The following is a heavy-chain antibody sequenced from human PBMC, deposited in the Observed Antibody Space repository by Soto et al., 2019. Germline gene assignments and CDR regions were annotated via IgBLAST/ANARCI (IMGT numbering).Heavy chain of an antibody. J-gene: IGHJ4*02. CDR1: GGSISSYY. CDR3: ARGGDYVWGSYVYDY. D-gene: IGHD3-16*01. CDR2: IYTSGST. Sequence: QVQLQESGPGLVKPSETLSLTCTVSGGSISSYYWSWIRQPAGKGLEWIGRIYTSGSTNYNPSLKSRVTMSVDTSKTQFSLKLSSVTAADTAVYYCARGGDYVWGSYVYDYWGQGTLVTVSS. V-gene: IGHV4-4*07.